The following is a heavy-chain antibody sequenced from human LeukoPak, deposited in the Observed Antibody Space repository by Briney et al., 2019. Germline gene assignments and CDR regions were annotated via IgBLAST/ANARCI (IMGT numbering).Heavy chain of an antibody. J-gene: IGHJ3*02. CDR3: ARVDSSGYYLVGACDI. CDR2: ISRSSSYI. Sequence: KSGGSLRLSCAASGFTFSSYSMNWVRQAPGKGLEWVSSISRSSSYIYYADSVKGRFTISRDNAENSLYLQMNSLRAEDTAVYYCARVDSSGYYLVGACDIWGQGTMVTVSS. D-gene: IGHD3-22*01. CDR1: GFTFSSYS. V-gene: IGHV3-21*01.